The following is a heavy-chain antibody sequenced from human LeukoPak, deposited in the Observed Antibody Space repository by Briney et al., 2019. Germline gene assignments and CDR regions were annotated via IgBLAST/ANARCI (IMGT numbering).Heavy chain of an antibody. CDR2: SSGSGAST. V-gene: IGHV3-23*01. CDR3: AKDRAPYGSGGGEDYFDL. CDR1: GFTFINYA. Sequence: GGSLRLTCVGSGFTFINYAMTWVRQSPGRGLEYVSSSSGSGASTHYADSVKGRFTISRDNSRNTLYLEMSSLRAEDSALYYCAKDRAPYGSGGGEDYFDLWGRGTLVTVSS. J-gene: IGHJ2*01. D-gene: IGHD3-10*01.